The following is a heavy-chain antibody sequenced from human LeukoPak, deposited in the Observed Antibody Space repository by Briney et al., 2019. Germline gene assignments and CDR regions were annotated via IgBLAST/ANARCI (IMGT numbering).Heavy chain of an antibody. D-gene: IGHD6-19*01. CDR1: GFTFSRYW. CDR2: INSDGSST. Sequence: GGSLRLSCAASGFTFSRYWMHWVRQGPGKGLVWVSRINSDGSSTSYADSVKGRFTISGDNAKNTLYLQMNSLRAEDAAMYYCAGSSSYFDYWGQGTLVTVSS. CDR3: AGSSSYFDY. J-gene: IGHJ4*02. V-gene: IGHV3-74*01.